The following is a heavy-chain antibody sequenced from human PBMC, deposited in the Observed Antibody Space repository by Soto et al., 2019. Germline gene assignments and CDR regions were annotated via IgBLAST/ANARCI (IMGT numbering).Heavy chain of an antibody. Sequence: GGSLRLSCAASGFTFSSYSTNWVRQAPGKGLEWVSYISSSSSTIYYADSVKGRFTISRDNAKNSLYLQMNSLRDEDTAVYYCARDGGDGSGSYYNASGYYYGMDVWGQGTTVTVSS. D-gene: IGHD3-10*01. J-gene: IGHJ6*02. CDR1: GFTFSSYS. V-gene: IGHV3-48*02. CDR3: ARDGGDGSGSYYNASGYYYGMDV. CDR2: ISSSSSTI.